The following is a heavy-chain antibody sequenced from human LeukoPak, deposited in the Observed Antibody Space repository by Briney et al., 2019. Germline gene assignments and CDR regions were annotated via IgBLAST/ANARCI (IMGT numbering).Heavy chain of an antibody. J-gene: IGHJ4*02. CDR1: GASISSYY. V-gene: IGHV4-59*08. D-gene: IGHD6-13*01. CDR2: ISYSGSP. CDR3: ARVGHIVAAGTYDW. Sequence: SETVSLTCTVSGASISSYYWSWIRQPPGKGLEWIGYISYSGSPNYNPSLKSRVTISADTSKNQLSLNLSSVTAADTAVYYCARVGHIVAAGTYDWWGQGTLVTVSP.